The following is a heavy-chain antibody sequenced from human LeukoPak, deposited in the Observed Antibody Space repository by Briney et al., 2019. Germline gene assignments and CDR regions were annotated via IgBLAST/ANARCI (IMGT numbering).Heavy chain of an antibody. CDR1: GFTFDDYG. CDR2: INSNAAAT. Sequence: GGSLRLTCAASGFTFDDYGMRWVRQAPGKGLEWVSTINSNAAATRYADSVNGRFTISRDNAKNSLYVQMNSLRAEDTALYYCARIDGYNDFNTWGQGTMVTVSS. J-gene: IGHJ3*02. CDR3: ARIDGYNDFNT. D-gene: IGHD5-24*01. V-gene: IGHV3-20*04.